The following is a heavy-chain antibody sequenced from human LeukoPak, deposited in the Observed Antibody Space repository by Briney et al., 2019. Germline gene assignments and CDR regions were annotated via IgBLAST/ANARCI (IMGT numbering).Heavy chain of an antibody. CDR3: ARGERVAARGDAFDI. V-gene: IGHV3-53*01. CDR2: IYSGGST. D-gene: IGHD2-15*01. Sequence: GGSLRLSCAASGFTFSSYGMHWVRQAPGKGLEWVSVIYSGGSTYYADSVKGRFTISRDNSKNTLYLQMNSLRAEDTAVYYCARGERVAARGDAFDIWGQGTMVTVSS. J-gene: IGHJ3*02. CDR1: GFTFSSYG.